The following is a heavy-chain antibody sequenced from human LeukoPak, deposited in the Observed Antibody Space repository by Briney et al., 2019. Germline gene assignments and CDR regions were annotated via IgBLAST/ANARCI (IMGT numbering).Heavy chain of an antibody. V-gene: IGHV4-34*01. Sequence: SETLSLTCAVYGGSFSGYYWSWIRQPPGKGLEWIGEINHSGSTNYNPSLKSRVTISVDTSKNQFSLKLSSVTAADTAVYYCATLDSSGYYHYFDYWGQGTLVTVSS. CDR2: INHSGST. CDR3: ATLDSSGYYHYFDY. CDR1: GGSFSGYY. D-gene: IGHD3-22*01. J-gene: IGHJ4*02.